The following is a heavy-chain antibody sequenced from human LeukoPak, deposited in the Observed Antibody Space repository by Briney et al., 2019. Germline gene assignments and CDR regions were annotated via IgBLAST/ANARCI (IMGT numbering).Heavy chain of an antibody. CDR3: ATTDPSAAAGEGSDY. CDR1: GYTFTSYG. V-gene: IGHV1-18*01. Sequence: ASVKVSCKASGYTFTSYGISWVRQAPGQGLEWMGWISAYNGNTNYAQKLQGRVTMTTDTSTSTAYMELRSLRSEDTAVYYCATTDPSAAAGEGSDYWGQGTQVTVSS. CDR2: ISAYNGNT. D-gene: IGHD6-13*01. J-gene: IGHJ4*02.